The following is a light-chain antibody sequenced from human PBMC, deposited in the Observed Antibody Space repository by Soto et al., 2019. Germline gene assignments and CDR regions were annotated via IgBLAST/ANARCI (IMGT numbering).Light chain of an antibody. CDR2: GAS. V-gene: IGKV3-20*01. J-gene: IGKJ2*01. CDR3: QQYNSSPPDT. Sequence: EIVLTQSPGTLSLSPGEGATLSCRASQSVRNNNLAWYQQKPGQARRLLIYGASRRATGIPDRFSGSGSGTDFTLTISRLEPEDFAVYYCQQYNSSPPDTFGQGTKLEIK. CDR1: QSVRNNN.